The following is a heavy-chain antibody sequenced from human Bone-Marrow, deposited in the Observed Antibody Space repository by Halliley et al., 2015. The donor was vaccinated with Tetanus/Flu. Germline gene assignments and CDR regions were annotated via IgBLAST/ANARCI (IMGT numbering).Heavy chain of an antibody. J-gene: IGHJ4*02. CDR2: FFGGGGT. Sequence: GLEWVSFFFGGGGTYYPKSVKGRFTISRDTSRNMVYLQMNTVRAGDTAVYYCAEEFDHGFPLWGQGTLVTVAS. V-gene: IGHV3-53*01. CDR3: AEEFDHGFPL. D-gene: IGHD3-10*01.